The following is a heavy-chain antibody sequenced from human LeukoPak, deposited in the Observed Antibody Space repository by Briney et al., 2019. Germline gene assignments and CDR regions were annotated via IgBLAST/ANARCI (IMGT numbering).Heavy chain of an antibody. Sequence: SETLSLTCTVSGGSISSYYWNWIRQPPGKGLEWIGYINYSRGTKYNPFFKSRVTISLDTSKNQFSLKLNSATTADTAVYSCARGISFFDYWGQGTLVTVSS. J-gene: IGHJ4*02. CDR3: ARGISFFDY. CDR2: INYSRGT. CDR1: GGSISSYY. V-gene: IGHV4-59*01. D-gene: IGHD2-15*01.